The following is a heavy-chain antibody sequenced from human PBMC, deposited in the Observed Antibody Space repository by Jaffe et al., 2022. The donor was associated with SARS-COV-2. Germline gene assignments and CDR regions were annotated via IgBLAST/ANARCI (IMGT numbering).Heavy chain of an antibody. J-gene: IGHJ5*02. CDR1: GFTFSSYA. CDR2: ISGSGGST. Sequence: EVQLVESGGGLVQPGGSLRLSCAASGFTFSSYAMSWVRQAPGKGLEWVSAISGSGGSTYYADSVKGRFTISRDNSKNTLYLQMNSLRAEDTAVYYCAKDGDIVVVPAATIYPQFDPWGQGTLVTVSS. D-gene: IGHD2-2*01. CDR3: AKDGDIVVVPAATIYPQFDP. V-gene: IGHV3-23*04.